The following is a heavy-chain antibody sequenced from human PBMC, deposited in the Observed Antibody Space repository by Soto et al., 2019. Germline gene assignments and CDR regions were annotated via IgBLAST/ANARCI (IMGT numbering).Heavy chain of an antibody. J-gene: IGHJ6*02. Sequence: SETLSLTCTVSGGSISSSSYYWGWIRQPPGKGLELIGCFYYSGSTYYNPSLKSRVTISVDTSKNLFSLKLSSVTAADTAVYYCACIFSGGYGYGFYYYGMDVWGQGTTVTVSS. CDR2: FYYSGST. V-gene: IGHV4-39*01. CDR1: GGSISSSSYY. CDR3: ACIFSGGYGYGFYYYGMDV. D-gene: IGHD5-18*01.